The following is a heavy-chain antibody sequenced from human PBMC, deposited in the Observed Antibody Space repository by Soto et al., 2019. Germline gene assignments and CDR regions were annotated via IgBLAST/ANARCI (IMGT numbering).Heavy chain of an antibody. CDR1: GGSFSGYY. Sequence: SQTLCLTWAVEGGSFSGYYWSWISQPPGKGLEWIGEINHSGSTNYNPSLKSRVTISVDTSKNQFSLKLSSVTAADTAVYYCARGQVPGFKYYDFWSGYFDNWFDPWGQGTLVTVSS. J-gene: IGHJ5*02. D-gene: IGHD3-3*01. CDR3: ARGQVPGFKYYDFWSGYFDNWFDP. CDR2: INHSGST. V-gene: IGHV4-34*01.